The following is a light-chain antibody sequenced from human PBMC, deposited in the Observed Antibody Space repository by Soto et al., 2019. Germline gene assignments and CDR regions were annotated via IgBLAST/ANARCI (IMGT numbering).Light chain of an antibody. CDR1: QSVSSN. Sequence: EIVMTQSPATLSVSPGERATVSCRASQSVSSNLAWYQQKSGQAPRLLIYGASTRVTGIPARFSGSGSGTEFTLTISSLQSEDFAVYYCQQYNDWPRTFGQGTKVDIK. J-gene: IGKJ1*01. CDR3: QQYNDWPRT. CDR2: GAS. V-gene: IGKV3-15*01.